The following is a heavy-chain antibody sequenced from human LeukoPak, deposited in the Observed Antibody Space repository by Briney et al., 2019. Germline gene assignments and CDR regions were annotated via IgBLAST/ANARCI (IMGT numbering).Heavy chain of an antibody. J-gene: IGHJ3*02. CDR1: GGSLFAYY. CDR2: IFYSGST. V-gene: IGHV4-59*12. Sequence: PSETLSLTCTVSGGSLFAYYWNWIRQPPGKGLERIGYIFYSGSTKYNPSLKSRVTISVDTSKKQFSLKLSSVTAADTAVYYCATYSTGFDIWGQGTVVTVSS. CDR3: ATYSTGFDI. D-gene: IGHD6-19*01.